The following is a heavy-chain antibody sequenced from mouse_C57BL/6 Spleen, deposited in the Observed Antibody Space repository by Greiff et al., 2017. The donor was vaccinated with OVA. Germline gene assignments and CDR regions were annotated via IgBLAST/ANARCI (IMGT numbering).Heavy chain of an antibody. CDR1: GYTFTDYE. V-gene: IGHV1-15*01. J-gene: IGHJ3*01. D-gene: IGHD1-1*01. CDR3: TRDGSSYGWFAY. Sequence: QVQLQHSGAELVRPGASVTLSCKASGYTFTDYEMHWVKQTPVHGLEWIGAIDPETGGTAYNQKFKGKAILTADKSSSTAYMELRSLTSEDSAVYYCTRDGSSYGWFAYWGQGTLVTVSA. CDR2: IDPETGGT.